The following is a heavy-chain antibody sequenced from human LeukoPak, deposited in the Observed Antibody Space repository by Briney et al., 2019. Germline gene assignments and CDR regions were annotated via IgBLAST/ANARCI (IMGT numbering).Heavy chain of an antibody. V-gene: IGHV1-69*04. CDR1: GGTFSSYA. Sequence: SVKVSCKASGGTFSSYAISWVRQAPGQGLEWMGRIIPILGIANYAQKFQGKVTITADKSTSTAYMELSSLRSEDTAVHYCARVGATTVFDYWGQGTLVTVSS. CDR3: ARVGATTVFDY. D-gene: IGHD5-12*01. CDR2: IIPILGIA. J-gene: IGHJ4*02.